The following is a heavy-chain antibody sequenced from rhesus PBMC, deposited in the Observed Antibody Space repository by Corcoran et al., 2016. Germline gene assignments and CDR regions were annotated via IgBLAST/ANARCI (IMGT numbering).Heavy chain of an antibody. CDR3: ARHIAAVPGGHGLDS. CDR2: IYGNSPRP. CDR1: GGSISDSYY. D-gene: IGHD6-13*01. Sequence: QVQLQESGPGLVKSSETLSLTCAASGGSISDSYYWNCIRQPPGKGVEWIVNIYGNSPRPTSNPPLISRVTLSKDTSTNPCFLKLSSVTAADTAVYYCARHIAAVPGGHGLDSWGQGVVVTVFS. J-gene: IGHJ6*01. V-gene: IGHV4S9*01.